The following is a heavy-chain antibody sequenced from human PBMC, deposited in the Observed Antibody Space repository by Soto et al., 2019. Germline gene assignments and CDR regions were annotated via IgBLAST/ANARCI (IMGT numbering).Heavy chain of an antibody. J-gene: IGHJ6*02. CDR2: ISASGGDK. D-gene: IGHD4-4*01. CDR3: AGERSALQGARDAMDV. V-gene: IGHV3-21*02. CDR1: GFNFNTYS. Sequence: EVRLVESGGGLVKPGGSLRVSCAASGFNFNTYSMNWVRQAPGKGLDWVSFISASGGDKYYADSVRGRFTSSRDNAKKSVYLEMNSLTADDSAVYFCAGERSALQGARDAMDVWGQGTTVTVSS.